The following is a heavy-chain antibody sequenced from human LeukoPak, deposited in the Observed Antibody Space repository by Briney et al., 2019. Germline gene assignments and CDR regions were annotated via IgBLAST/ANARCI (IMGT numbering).Heavy chain of an antibody. J-gene: IGHJ6*02. CDR3: ARDLGGSYHYYYYYGMDV. D-gene: IGHD1-26*01. V-gene: IGHV1-18*01. Sequence: GASVKVSCKASGYTFTSYGISWVRQAPGQGLEWMGWISAYNGNTNYAQKLQGRVTMTTDTSTSTAYMELRSLRSDDTAVYYCARDLGGSYHYYYYYGMDVWGQGTTVTVSS. CDR1: GYTFTSYG. CDR2: ISAYNGNT.